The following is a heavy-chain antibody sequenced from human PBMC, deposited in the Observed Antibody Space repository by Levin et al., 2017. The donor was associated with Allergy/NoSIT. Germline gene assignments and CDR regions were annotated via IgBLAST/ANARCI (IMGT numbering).Heavy chain of an antibody. CDR3: ARRYGAYNFDY. V-gene: IGHV4-34*01. J-gene: IGHJ4*02. D-gene: IGHD5-12*01. CDR2: IYHSGST. Sequence: PSETLSLTCAVYGESFSGYYWSWIRQPPGKGLEWIGEIYHSGSTNYNPSLKSRVTISVDTSKNQFSLKLSSVTAADTAVYYCARRYGAYNFDYWGQGTLVTVSS. CDR1: GESFSGYY.